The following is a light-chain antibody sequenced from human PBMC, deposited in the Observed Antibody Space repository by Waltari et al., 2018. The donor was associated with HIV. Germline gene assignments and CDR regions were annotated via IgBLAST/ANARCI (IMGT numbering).Light chain of an antibody. CDR2: QDS. J-gene: IGLJ3*02. CDR3: QAWDSNTWV. Sequence: SYELTQPPSVSVSPGQTASITCSGDKLGDNSACWYHQKPGQSPVLVIYQDSKRPSGIPERFSGSNSGNTATLTISGTQAMDEADYYCQAWDSNTWVFGGGTKLTVL. V-gene: IGLV3-1*01. CDR1: KLGDNS.